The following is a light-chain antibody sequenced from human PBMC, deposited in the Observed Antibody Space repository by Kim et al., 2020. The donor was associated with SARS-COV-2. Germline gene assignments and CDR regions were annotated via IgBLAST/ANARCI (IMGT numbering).Light chain of an antibody. Sequence: DIQMTQSPSTLSASVGDRVTITCRASQSIDNWLAWYQQKPGKAPKLLIYESSNLQSGVPSRFSGSGSGTEFSLTISSLQPDDFATYYCQQYNTYPLTFGGGTKVDIK. V-gene: IGKV1-5*03. CDR3: QQYNTYPLT. J-gene: IGKJ4*01. CDR2: ESS. CDR1: QSIDNW.